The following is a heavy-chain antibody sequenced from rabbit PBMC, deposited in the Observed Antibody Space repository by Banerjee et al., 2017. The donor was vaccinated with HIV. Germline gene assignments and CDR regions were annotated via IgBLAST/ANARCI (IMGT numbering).Heavy chain of an antibody. CDR1: GFSFSSSYW. V-gene: IGHV1S40*01. CDR2: IYAGSSGST. CDR3: VRVGTGSNYDL. Sequence: QSLEESGGDLVKPGASLTLTCTASGFSFSSSYWMCWVRQAPGKGLEWIACIYAGSSGSTYYASWAKGRFTITRSTSLNTVTLQLTSLTAADTATYFCVRVGTGSNYDLWGPGTLVTVS. D-gene: IGHD8-1*01. J-gene: IGHJ4*01.